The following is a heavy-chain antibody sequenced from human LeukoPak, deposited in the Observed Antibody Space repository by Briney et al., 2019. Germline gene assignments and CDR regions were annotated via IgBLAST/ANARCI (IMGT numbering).Heavy chain of an antibody. CDR3: AKLFRGVVVPYFDY. D-gene: IGHD3-16*02. V-gene: IGHV3-23*01. CDR2: ISGTGDRT. Sequence: GGSLRLSCAASGFTFITYAMSWVRQAPGKGLEWVSAISGTGDRTYYADSVKGRFTVSRDTSRNTLFLQMNSLRAEDTAVYYCAKLFRGVVVPYFDYWGQGTLVTVSS. J-gene: IGHJ4*02. CDR1: GFTFITYA.